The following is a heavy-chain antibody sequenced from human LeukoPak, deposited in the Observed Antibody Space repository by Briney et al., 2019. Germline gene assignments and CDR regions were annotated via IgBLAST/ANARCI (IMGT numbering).Heavy chain of an antibody. V-gene: IGHV1-8*03. D-gene: IGHD2-21*02. CDR2: MNPYSGDR. J-gene: IGHJ4*02. CDR3: ARTTLLTASGYDY. Sequence: ASVNVSCKTSGYTFTSYHINWVRQATGQGLEWMGWMNPYSGDRGYAQKFQGRVSITSDTSISTAFMELSSLRSDDTAVYFCARTTLLTASGYDYWGQGTLVTVSS. CDR1: GYTFTSYH.